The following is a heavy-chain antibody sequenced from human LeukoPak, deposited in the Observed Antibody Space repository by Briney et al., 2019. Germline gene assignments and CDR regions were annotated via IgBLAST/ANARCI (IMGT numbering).Heavy chain of an antibody. CDR3: ARDHSSGRPAFDY. J-gene: IGHJ4*02. CDR2: ISSSSSTI. CDR1: GFTFSSYS. D-gene: IGHD6-19*01. Sequence: PGGSLRLSCAASGFTFSSYSMNWVRQAPGRGLEWVSYISSSSSTIYFADSVKGRFTISRDNAKNSLYLQMNSLRAEDTAVNYCARDHSSGRPAFDYWAQGTLVTVSS. V-gene: IGHV3-48*01.